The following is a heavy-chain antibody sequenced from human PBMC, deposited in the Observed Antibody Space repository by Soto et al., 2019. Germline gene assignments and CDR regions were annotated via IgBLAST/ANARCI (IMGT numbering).Heavy chain of an antibody. CDR1: GFTFSSYG. D-gene: IGHD2-15*01. CDR3: ARGHFGYCSGGRCYFDY. V-gene: IGHV3-33*01. Sequence: GGSLRLSCAASGFTFSSYGMHWVRQAPGKGLEWVAVIWYDGSNKYYADSVKGRFTISRDNSKNTLYLQMNSLRAEDTAVYYCARGHFGYCSGGRCYFDYWGQGTLVTVSS. J-gene: IGHJ4*02. CDR2: IWYDGSNK.